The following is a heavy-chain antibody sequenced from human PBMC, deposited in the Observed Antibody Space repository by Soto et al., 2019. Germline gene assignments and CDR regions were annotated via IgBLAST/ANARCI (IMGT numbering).Heavy chain of an antibody. CDR1: AFSFSTSW. CDR2: INPDGRTI. CDR3: ATAGNYRFEN. V-gene: IGHV3-74*01. D-gene: IGHD1-1*01. J-gene: IGHJ4*02. Sequence: GGSLRLSCAASAFSFSTSWMHWVRQAPGEGLVWVSRINPDGRTINYADSVKGRFTISRDNAKNTLYLQMNILRVEDTAVYFCATAGNYRFENWGRGPLVTVSS.